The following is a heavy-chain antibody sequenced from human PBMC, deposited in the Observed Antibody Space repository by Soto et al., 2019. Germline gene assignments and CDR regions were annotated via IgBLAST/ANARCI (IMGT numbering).Heavy chain of an antibody. Sequence: ASVKVSCKASGYTFTSYDINWVRQATGQGLEWMGWMNPNSGNTGYAQKFQGRVTMTRNTSISTAYMELSSLRSEDTAVYYCARGGGAAMVFYYYYYYMDVWGKGTTVTVSS. J-gene: IGHJ6*03. D-gene: IGHD5-18*01. CDR1: GYTFTSYD. V-gene: IGHV1-8*01. CDR2: MNPNSGNT. CDR3: ARGGGAAMVFYYYYYYMDV.